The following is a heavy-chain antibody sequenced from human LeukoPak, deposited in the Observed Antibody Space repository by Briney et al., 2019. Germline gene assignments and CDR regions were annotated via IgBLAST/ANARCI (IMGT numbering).Heavy chain of an antibody. Sequence: GGSLRLSCAASGISGIPFSNNAMTWVRQAPGKGLEWVGRIKSKTDGGTTDYAAPVKGRFTISRDDSKNTLYLQMNSLEIEDTAVYYCVPDPNIVMIEAGVHYWGQGTLVTVSS. V-gene: IGHV3-15*01. CDR1: GISGIPFSNNA. CDR2: IKSKTDGGTT. D-gene: IGHD2/OR15-2a*01. J-gene: IGHJ4*02. CDR3: VPDPNIVMIEAGVHY.